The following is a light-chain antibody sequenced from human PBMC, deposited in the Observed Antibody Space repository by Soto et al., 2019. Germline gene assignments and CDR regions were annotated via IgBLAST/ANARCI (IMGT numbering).Light chain of an antibody. CDR1: QSVSSSY. Sequence: EIVLTQSPGTLSLSPGERATLSCRASQSVSSSYLAWYQQKPGQAPRLLIYGASSRATGIPDRFSGSGSGTDFDLTISRLEAEDFAVNFCQQYGSSPRTFGQGTKVDIK. J-gene: IGKJ1*01. CDR2: GAS. CDR3: QQYGSSPRT. V-gene: IGKV3-20*01.